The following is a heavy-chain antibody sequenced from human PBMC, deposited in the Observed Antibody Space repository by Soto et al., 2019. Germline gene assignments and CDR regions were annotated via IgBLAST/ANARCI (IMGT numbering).Heavy chain of an antibody. V-gene: IGHV4-39*01. CDR1: GGSISSSSYY. CDR3: ARHSPILCWFDP. J-gene: IGHJ5*02. CDR2: IYYSGST. Sequence: SETLSLTCTVSGGSISSSSYYWGWIRQPPGKGLEWIGSIYYSGSTYYNPSLKSRVTISVDTSKNQFSLKLSSVTAADTAVYYCARHSPILCWFDPWGQGTLVTVSS.